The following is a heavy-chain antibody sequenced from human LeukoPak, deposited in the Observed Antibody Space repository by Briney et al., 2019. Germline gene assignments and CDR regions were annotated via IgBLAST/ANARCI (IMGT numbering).Heavy chain of an antibody. CDR3: ARDYCSGGNCYYFDY. CDR1: GGSIGSGGYY. J-gene: IGHJ4*02. CDR2: IYYSGST. D-gene: IGHD2-15*01. Sequence: SETLSLTCTVSGGSIGSGGYYWSWIRQHPGKGLEWIGYIYYSGSTYYNPSLKGRVTMSVDTSKNQFPLKLNSVTAADTAVYHCARDYCSGGNCYYFDYWGQGTLVTVSS. V-gene: IGHV4-31*03.